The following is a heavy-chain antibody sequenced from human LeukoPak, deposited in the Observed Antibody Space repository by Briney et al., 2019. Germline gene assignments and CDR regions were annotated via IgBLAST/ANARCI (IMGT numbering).Heavy chain of an antibody. CDR1: GGSLNSHY. CDR2: IFYTGKN. CDR3: VRRDPGWNYFDY. J-gene: IGHJ4*02. V-gene: IGHV4-59*08. D-gene: IGHD6-19*01. Sequence: SETLSLTCAVSGGSLNSHYWGWIRQPPGKGLQWIGDIFYTGKNNYNPSLTSRVTISLDTSKHHLSLHLTSVLAADTAIYYCVRRDPGWNYFDYWGQGILVTVSS.